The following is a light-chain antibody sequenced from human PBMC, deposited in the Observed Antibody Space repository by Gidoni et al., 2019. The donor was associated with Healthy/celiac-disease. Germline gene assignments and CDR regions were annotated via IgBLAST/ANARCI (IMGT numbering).Light chain of an antibody. Sequence: DIQMTQSPSTLSASVGDRVTITCRASQSISSWLAWYQQKPGKAPKLLIYDASSLESGVPSRFSGSGSGTEFTLTSSSLQPDDFATYYCQQYNSYRTFXQXTKVEIK. CDR1: QSISSW. J-gene: IGKJ1*01. CDR2: DAS. CDR3: QQYNSYRT. V-gene: IGKV1-5*01.